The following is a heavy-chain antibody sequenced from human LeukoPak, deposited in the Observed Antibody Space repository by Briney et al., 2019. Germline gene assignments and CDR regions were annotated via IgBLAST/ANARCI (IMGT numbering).Heavy chain of an antibody. D-gene: IGHD5-24*01. Sequence: VDALKISCKGLGYDFSTYWNAWVRQRPGKGLEWMGITYTGGSETRYNPSFQGQVTISADRSTSTAYVQWSSLRASDTAMYYCARASRDGYNHYFDHWGQGTLVTVSS. CDR2: TYTGGSET. CDR1: GYDFSTYW. V-gene: IGHV5-51*01. CDR3: ARASRDGYNHYFDH. J-gene: IGHJ4*02.